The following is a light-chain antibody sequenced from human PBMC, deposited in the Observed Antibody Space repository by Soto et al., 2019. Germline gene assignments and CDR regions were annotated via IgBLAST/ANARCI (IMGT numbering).Light chain of an antibody. CDR3: QQYGRSPFT. Sequence: EIVLTQSPGTLSLSPGERATLSCRASQSVSSNNLAWYQQRPGQAPRVVIYGASTRATGIPERFSGSGSGTDFTLNISRLEPDDFAVYYCQQYGRSPFTFGPGTKVDIK. J-gene: IGKJ3*01. CDR1: QSVSSNN. CDR2: GAS. V-gene: IGKV3-20*01.